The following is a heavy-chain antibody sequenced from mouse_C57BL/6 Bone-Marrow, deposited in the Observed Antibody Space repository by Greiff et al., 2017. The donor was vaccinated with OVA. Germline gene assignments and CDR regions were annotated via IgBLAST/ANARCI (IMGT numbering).Heavy chain of an antibody. V-gene: IGHV1-53*01. CDR3: ARPYYYGSSPLAMDY. CDR2: INPSNGGT. J-gene: IGHJ4*01. CDR1: GYTFTSYW. D-gene: IGHD1-1*01. Sequence: QVHVKQPGTELVKPGASVKLSCKASGYTFTSYWMHWVKQRPGQGLEWIGNINPSNGGTNYNEKFKSKATLTVDKSSSTAYMQLSSLTSEDSAVYYCARPYYYGSSPLAMDYWGQGTSVTVSS.